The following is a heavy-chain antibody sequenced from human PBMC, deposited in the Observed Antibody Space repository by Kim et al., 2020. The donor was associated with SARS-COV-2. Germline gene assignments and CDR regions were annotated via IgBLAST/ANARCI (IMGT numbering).Heavy chain of an antibody. Sequence: SVKVSCKASGGTFSSYAISWVRQAPGQGLEWMGGIIPIFGTANYAQKFQGRVTITADESTSTAYMELSSLRSEDTAVYYCARGGVVVAAGPWIQLPPGLLGFDYWGQGTLVTVSS. J-gene: IGHJ4*02. V-gene: IGHV1-69*13. CDR3: ARGGVVVAAGPWIQLPPGLLGFDY. CDR2: IIPIFGTA. CDR1: GGTFSSYA. D-gene: IGHD2-15*01.